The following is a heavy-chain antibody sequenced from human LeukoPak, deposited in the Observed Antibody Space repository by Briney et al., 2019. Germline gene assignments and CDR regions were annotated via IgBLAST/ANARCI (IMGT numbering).Heavy chain of an antibody. J-gene: IGHJ4*02. CDR3: ATDWAYYYDSSGFFDY. D-gene: IGHD3-22*01. CDR1: GFTFGSYE. CDR2: ISSSGSTI. V-gene: IGHV3-48*03. Sequence: GGSLRLSCAASGFTFGSYEMNWVRQAPGKGLEWVSYISSSGSTIYYADSVKGRFTISRDNAKNSLYLQMNSLRAEDTAVYYCATDWAYYYDSSGFFDYRGQGILVTVSS.